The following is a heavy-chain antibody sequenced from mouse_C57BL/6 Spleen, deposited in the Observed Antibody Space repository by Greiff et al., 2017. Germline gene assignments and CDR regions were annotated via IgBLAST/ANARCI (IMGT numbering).Heavy chain of an antibody. J-gene: IGHJ4*01. Sequence: VQLQQSGAELVRPGASVTLSCKASGYTFTDYEMHWVKQTPVHGLEWIGAIDPETGGTAYNQKFKGKAILTADKSSSTAYMELRSLTSEDSAVYYCTRDPLEGYAMDYWGQGTSVTVSS. V-gene: IGHV1-15*01. CDR3: TRDPLEGYAMDY. CDR2: IDPETGGT. CDR1: GYTFTDYE.